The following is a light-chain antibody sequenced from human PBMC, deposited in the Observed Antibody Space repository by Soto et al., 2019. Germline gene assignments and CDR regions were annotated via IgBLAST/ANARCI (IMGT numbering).Light chain of an antibody. V-gene: IGLV2-14*01. CDR2: DVS. Sequence: QSALTQPASVSGSPAQSITISCTGTSSDVGGYNYVSWYQQHPGKSPKLMIYDVSNRPSGVSNRFSGSKSGNTASLTISGLQAEDEADYYCSSYTSSSTLNYVFGTGTNVTVL. CDR3: SSYTSSSTLNYV. J-gene: IGLJ1*01. CDR1: SSDVGGYNY.